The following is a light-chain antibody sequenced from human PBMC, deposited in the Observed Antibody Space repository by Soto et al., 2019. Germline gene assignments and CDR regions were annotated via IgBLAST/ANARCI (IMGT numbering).Light chain of an antibody. Sequence: QSALTQPASVSGSPGQSITISCTGTSSDIGGYNYVSWYQQHPGKAPKLMIYDVSDRPSGVSNRFSGSKSGNTASLTISGLQVEDEADYYCASYASSNTVLFGGGTQLTVL. V-gene: IGLV2-14*03. CDR2: DVS. CDR1: SSDIGGYNY. J-gene: IGLJ2*01. CDR3: ASYASSNTVL.